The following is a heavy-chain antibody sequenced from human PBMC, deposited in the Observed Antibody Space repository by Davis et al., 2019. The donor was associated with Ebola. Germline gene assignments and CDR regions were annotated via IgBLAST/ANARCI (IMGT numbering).Heavy chain of an antibody. CDR2: IIPIFGTA. D-gene: IGHD2-15*01. CDR3: ATCSGGSCYSLLDYYYGMDV. J-gene: IGHJ6*02. CDR1: GGTFSSYA. V-gene: IGHV1-69*13. Sequence: AASVKVSCKASGGTFSSYAISWVRQAPGQGLEWMGGIIPIFGTANYAQKFQGRVTITADESTSTAYMELSSLRSEDTAVYYCATCSGGSCYSLLDYYYGMDVWGQGTTVTVSS.